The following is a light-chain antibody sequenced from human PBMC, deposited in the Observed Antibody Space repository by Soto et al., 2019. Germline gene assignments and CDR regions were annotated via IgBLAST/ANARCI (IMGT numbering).Light chain of an antibody. CDR1: QSISRY. J-gene: IGKJ4*01. CDR3: QQSHSTPLT. V-gene: IGKV1-39*01. CDR2: AAS. Sequence: DIKLAQSPSSLYASVGDRVTITCRASQSISRYLNWYQQRPGKAPKFLIYAASNLQLGVPSRFSGSGLGTDFTLTISSLQPEDFATYYCQQSHSTPLTFGGGTKVDIK.